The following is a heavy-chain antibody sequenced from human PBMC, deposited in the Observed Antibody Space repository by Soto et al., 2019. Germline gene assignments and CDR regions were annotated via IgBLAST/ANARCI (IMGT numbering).Heavy chain of an antibody. CDR3: EAEMTFGKLSVV. CDR2: IFPKFGTT. D-gene: IGHD3-16*02. Sequence: GXSLKVSCKASGDTDTNYVISWVRQAPGQGLEWMGGIFPKFGTTYSAQKLQDRLTITADESTSTVYMQLSSLRLDDTAVYYCEAEMTFGKLSVVWGQGTTVTV. CDR1: GDTDTNYV. J-gene: IGHJ6*02. V-gene: IGHV1-69*13.